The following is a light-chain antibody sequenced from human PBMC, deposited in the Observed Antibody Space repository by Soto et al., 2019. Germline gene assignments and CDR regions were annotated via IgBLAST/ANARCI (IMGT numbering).Light chain of an antibody. CDR1: QTVSTY. V-gene: IGKV1-39*01. CDR2: ATS. CDR3: QQSYSSPMT. Sequence: DIHMTQSPSSLSAALGDSVTITFRTSQTVSTYLNWYQQKAGKAPRLLIYATSSLQSGVTSRISGSGSGTDFTLTINSLQPEDFATYYCQQSYSSPMTFGQGTRLEIK. J-gene: IGKJ5*01.